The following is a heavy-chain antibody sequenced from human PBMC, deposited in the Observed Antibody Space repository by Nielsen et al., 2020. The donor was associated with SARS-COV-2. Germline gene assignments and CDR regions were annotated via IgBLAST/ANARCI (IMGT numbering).Heavy chain of an antibody. D-gene: IGHD5-12*01. CDR2: ISWNSGSI. CDR1: GFTFDDYA. J-gene: IGHJ4*02. V-gene: IGHV3-9*01. CDR3: AKLIGGGYDWSDY. Sequence: GGSLRLSCAASGFTFDDYAMHWVRQAPGKGLEWVSGISWNSGSIGYADSVKGRFTISRDNAKNSLYLQMNSLRAEDTALYYCAKLIGGGYDWSDYWGQGTLVTVSS.